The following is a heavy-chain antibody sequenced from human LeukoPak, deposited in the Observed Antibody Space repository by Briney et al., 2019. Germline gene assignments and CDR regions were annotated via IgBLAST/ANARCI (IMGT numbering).Heavy chain of an antibody. J-gene: IGHJ3*02. CDR3: ARRSAAKDAFDI. Sequence: GGSLRLSCAASGFTFSSYSMNWVRQAPGKGLVWVSRINSDGSSTSYADPVKGRFTISRDNAKNTLFLQMNSLRAEDTAVYYCARRSAAKDAFDIWGQGTMVTVFS. V-gene: IGHV3-74*01. D-gene: IGHD6-25*01. CDR1: GFTFSSYS. CDR2: INSDGSST.